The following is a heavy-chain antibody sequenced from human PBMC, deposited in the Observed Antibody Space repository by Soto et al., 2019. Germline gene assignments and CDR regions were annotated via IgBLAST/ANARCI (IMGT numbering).Heavy chain of an antibody. Sequence: QVQLQESGPGLVKPSGTLSLTCAVSSGTISSSNWWTWVRQPPGKGLEWIGEINQSGSPNYNPSLRRRVPLSVEQVKSQFFLEPGSGAAADTAIYYCAGLGMVAAHREFDPWGQGTLVTVSS. CDR1: SGTISSSNW. D-gene: IGHD2-15*01. J-gene: IGHJ5*02. V-gene: IGHV4-4*02. CDR2: INQSGSP. CDR3: AGLGMVAAHREFDP.